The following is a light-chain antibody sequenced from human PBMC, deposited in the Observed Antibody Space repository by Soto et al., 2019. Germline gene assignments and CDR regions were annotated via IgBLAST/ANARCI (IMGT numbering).Light chain of an antibody. CDR1: SSNIGRYS. V-gene: IGLV1-44*01. CDR3: AVWDDSLNGVL. Sequence: QSVLTQPPSASGTPGQRVTISCSGSSSNIGRYSVNWYRQLPGTAPKLLIHSDNRRPSGVPDGFSGSKSGTSASQAISGLQSDDEAEYYCAVWDDSLNGVLFGGGTKLTVL. CDR2: SDN. J-gene: IGLJ2*01.